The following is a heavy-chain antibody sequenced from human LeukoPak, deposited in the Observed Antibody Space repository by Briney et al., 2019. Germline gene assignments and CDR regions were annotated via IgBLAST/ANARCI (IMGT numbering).Heavy chain of an antibody. Sequence: PGRSLRLSCAASGFTFSSYGMHWVRQAPGKGLEWVAVISYDGSNKYYADSVKGRFTISRDDSKNTLYLRMNSLRAEDTAVYYCARYYSSGPPLYWGQGTLVTVSS. V-gene: IGHV3-30*03. CDR2: ISYDGSNK. D-gene: IGHD6-19*01. CDR1: GFTFSSYG. J-gene: IGHJ4*02. CDR3: ARYYSSGPPLY.